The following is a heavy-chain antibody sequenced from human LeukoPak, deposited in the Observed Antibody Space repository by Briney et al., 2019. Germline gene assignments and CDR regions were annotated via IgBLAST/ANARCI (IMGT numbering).Heavy chain of an antibody. Sequence: GGALRLSFAAIGFTFSRYLMHWVRQGPGKGLVGVSLISSDGNTTTYADSVTGRFTISRDNAKNTMYLQMNSLRAEDTDVYYCARDTITAPGDLDYWGQGTLVTVFS. CDR1: GFTFSRYL. J-gene: IGHJ4*02. D-gene: IGHD6-13*01. CDR3: ARDTITAPGDLDY. V-gene: IGHV3-74*01. CDR2: ISSDGNTT.